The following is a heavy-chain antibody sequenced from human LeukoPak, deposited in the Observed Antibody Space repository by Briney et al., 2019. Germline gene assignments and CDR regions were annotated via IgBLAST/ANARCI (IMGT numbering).Heavy chain of an antibody. CDR3: ARWGEGENYDILTGYPNYYYYYGMDV. V-gene: IGHV1-2*02. J-gene: IGHJ6*02. CDR2: INPNSGGT. Sequence: ASVKVSCKASGYTFTGYYMHWVRQAPGQGLEWMGWINPNSGGTNYAQKFQGRVTMTRDTSISTAYMELSRLRSDDTAVYCCARWGEGENYDILTGYPNYYYYYGMDVWGQGTTVTVSS. CDR1: GYTFTGYY. D-gene: IGHD3-9*01.